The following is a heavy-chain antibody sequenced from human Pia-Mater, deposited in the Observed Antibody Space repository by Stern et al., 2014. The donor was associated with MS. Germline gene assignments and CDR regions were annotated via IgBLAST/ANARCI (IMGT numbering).Heavy chain of an antibody. CDR2: ISGNGTTT. Sequence: VQLVQSGGGLVQPGGSLRLSCTASGFTFSPFSMNWVRPAPGKGLEWVAYISGNGTTTYYSDSVKGRFTISRDNANNSLYLQMNGLRDEDTAVYYCATPTPAHYWGQGTLVTVSS. D-gene: IGHD2-15*01. V-gene: IGHV3-48*02. CDR3: ATPTPAHY. J-gene: IGHJ4*02. CDR1: GFTFSPFS.